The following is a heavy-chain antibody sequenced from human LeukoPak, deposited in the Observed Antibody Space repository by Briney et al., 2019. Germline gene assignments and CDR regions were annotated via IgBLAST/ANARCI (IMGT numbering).Heavy chain of an antibody. Sequence: GGSLRLSCAASGFTFNIYDMHWVRQPTGKGLEWVSAIGTDDDTYYLDSVKGRFTISRDNAKNSLYLQMNSLGAGDTAVYYCARVPPTGDAFDIWGQGTMVTVSS. V-gene: IGHV3-13*04. J-gene: IGHJ3*02. CDR2: IGTDDDT. D-gene: IGHD4-17*01. CDR3: ARVPPTGDAFDI. CDR1: GFTFNIYD.